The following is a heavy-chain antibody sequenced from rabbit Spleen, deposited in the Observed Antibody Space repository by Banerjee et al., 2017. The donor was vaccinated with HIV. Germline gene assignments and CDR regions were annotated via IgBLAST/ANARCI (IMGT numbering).Heavy chain of an antibody. CDR2: IYTGSGST. J-gene: IGHJ4*01. D-gene: IGHD1-1*01. V-gene: IGHV1S40*01. Sequence: QSLEESGGGLVQPEGSLTLTCTASGFSFSSTYYMCWVRQAPGKGLEWIGCIYTGSGSTYYASWAKGRFTISKTSSTTVTLQMTSLTAADTATYFCARDLAAWNSGSYAFNLWGPGTLVTVS. CDR3: ARDLAAWNSGSYAFNL. CDR1: GFSFSSTYY.